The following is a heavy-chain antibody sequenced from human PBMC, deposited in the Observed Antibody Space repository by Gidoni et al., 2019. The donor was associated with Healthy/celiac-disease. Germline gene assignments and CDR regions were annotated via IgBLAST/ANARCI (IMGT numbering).Heavy chain of an antibody. CDR1: GFTFSSYY. Sequence: QVQLVESEGGLVKPGGSLRLSCAASGFTFSSYYLRCIRQAPGKGMEWVSYISSSGSTIYYADSVKGRFTISRDNAKNSLYLQMNSLRAEDTAVYYCARDYYGSGSYYTYYYYYGMDVWGQGTTVTVSS. D-gene: IGHD3-10*01. CDR2: ISSSGSTI. V-gene: IGHV3-11*01. CDR3: ARDYYGSGSYYTYYYYYGMDV. J-gene: IGHJ6*02.